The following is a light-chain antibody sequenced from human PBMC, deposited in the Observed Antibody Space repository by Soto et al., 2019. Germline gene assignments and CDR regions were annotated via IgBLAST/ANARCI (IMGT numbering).Light chain of an antibody. J-gene: IGKJ2*01. CDR1: QSMTRTY. V-gene: IGKV3-20*01. CDR2: AAS. CDR3: HQYDKAPQS. Sequence: EVVLMQSPGTLSLSPGERGTLSCRASQSMTRTYIAWYKTKFGQAPRLLIYAASYRAPGIPGKFSGTGSGSDYSLTIDRVKPEDSAVYYCHQYDKAPQSFGQGTKLEIK.